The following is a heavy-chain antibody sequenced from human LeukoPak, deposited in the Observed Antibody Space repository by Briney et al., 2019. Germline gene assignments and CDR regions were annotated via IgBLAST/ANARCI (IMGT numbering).Heavy chain of an antibody. V-gene: IGHV4-59*01. CDR3: AREAGGQQLVYAFDI. Sequence: PSETLSLTCTVSGGPISNYYWSWIRQPPGKGLEWIGYIYYSGSTNYNPSLKSRVTISVDTSKNQFSLKLSSVTAADTAVYYCAREAGGQQLVYAFDIWGQGTMVTVSS. D-gene: IGHD6-13*01. CDR2: IYYSGST. CDR1: GGPISNYY. J-gene: IGHJ3*02.